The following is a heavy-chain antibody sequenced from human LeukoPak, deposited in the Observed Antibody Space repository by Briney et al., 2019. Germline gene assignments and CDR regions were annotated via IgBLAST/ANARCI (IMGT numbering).Heavy chain of an antibody. V-gene: IGHV1-8*01. J-gene: IGHJ3*02. CDR2: MNPNSGNT. Sequence: ASVKVSCKASGYTFTSYDINWVRQATGQGLEWMGWMNPNSGNTGYAQKFKGRVTLTRNTSISTAYMELSSLRSEDTAVYYCARERAYYYDSSGDDAFDIWGQGTMVTVSS. CDR1: GYTFTSYD. CDR3: ARERAYYYDSSGDDAFDI. D-gene: IGHD3-22*01.